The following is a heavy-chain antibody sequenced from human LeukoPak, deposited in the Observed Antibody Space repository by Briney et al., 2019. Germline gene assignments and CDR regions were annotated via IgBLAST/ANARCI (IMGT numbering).Heavy chain of an antibody. D-gene: IGHD5-18*01. CDR1: GYTLTELS. CDR3: ATTPIQLWFQALDY. J-gene: IGHJ4*02. CDR2: FDPEDGET. Sequence: ASVKVSCKVSGYTLTELSMHWVRQAPGKGLEWMGGFDPEDGETIYAQKFQGRVTMTEDTSTDTAYMELSSLRSEDTAVYYCATTPIQLWFQALDYWGQGTLVTVPS. V-gene: IGHV1-24*01.